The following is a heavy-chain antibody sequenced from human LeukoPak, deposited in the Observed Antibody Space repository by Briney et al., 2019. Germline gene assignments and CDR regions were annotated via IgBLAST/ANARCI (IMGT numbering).Heavy chain of an antibody. CDR2: IHPVDSHT. D-gene: IGHD3-16*01. Sequence: GAALKISCKGSGFSFTSYWIGWVRQMPGKGLEWMGIIHPVDSHTRYSTSRQGQVSISADKSVRTAYLQWSSLKASDTAMYYCARRGKSAFDVWGQGTMVTVSS. J-gene: IGHJ3*01. CDR1: GFSFTSYW. CDR3: ARRGKSAFDV. V-gene: IGHV5-51*01.